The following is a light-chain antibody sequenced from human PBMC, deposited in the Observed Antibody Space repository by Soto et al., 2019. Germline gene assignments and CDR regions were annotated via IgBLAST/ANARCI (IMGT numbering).Light chain of an antibody. CDR1: QGINHY. CDR2: SAA. J-gene: IGKJ4*01. Sequence: DIRLTQSPSFLSASVGDRVTITCRASQGINHYVTWYQQKPGKAPKYLIYSAAAWQSGVPSRFSSSESWAEVTLNISSLQPEDFATYYCQHVYSYPLTFGGGTRVEI. CDR3: QHVYSYPLT. V-gene: IGKV1-9*01.